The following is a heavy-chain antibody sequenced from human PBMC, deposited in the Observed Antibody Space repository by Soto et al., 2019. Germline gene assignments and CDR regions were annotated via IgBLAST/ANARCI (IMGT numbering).Heavy chain of an antibody. Sequence: SETLSLTCTVSGDSITGSYWSWIRQPPGKTLEWIGYIYHSGTTTYNPALKSRVSISVDTSKNQFSLRLTSVIAADTAVYYCARDMPYAAGSLAGCDYWGQGILVTVSS. J-gene: IGHJ4*02. CDR2: IYHSGTT. D-gene: IGHD1-26*01. CDR3: ARDMPYAAGSLAGCDY. V-gene: IGHV4-59*01. CDR1: GDSITGSY.